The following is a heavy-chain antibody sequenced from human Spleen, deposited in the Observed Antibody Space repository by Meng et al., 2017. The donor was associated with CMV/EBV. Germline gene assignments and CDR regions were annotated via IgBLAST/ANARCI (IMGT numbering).Heavy chain of an antibody. D-gene: IGHD5-24*01. Sequence: GESLKISCQGSGYSFSSYWIGWVRQMPGEGLEWMGIVYPDDSDTKYSPSFQGQVTISADKSITTVYLQWSSLKASDTAMYYCARLSANFLDFWGQGTLVTVSS. CDR1: GYSFSSYW. CDR3: ARLSANFLDF. J-gene: IGHJ4*02. CDR2: VYPDDSDT. V-gene: IGHV5-51*01.